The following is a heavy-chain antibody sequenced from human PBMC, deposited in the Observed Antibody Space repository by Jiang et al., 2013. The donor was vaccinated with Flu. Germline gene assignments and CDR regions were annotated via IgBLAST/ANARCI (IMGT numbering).Heavy chain of an antibody. V-gene: IGHV3-15*07. CDR1: GFIFDNAW. CDR3: TTNYGDYFWSSFDF. D-gene: IGHD4-17*01. CDR2: IKRKIDGGTA. Sequence: EASGFIFDNAWMHWVRQAPGKGLEWVGRIKRKIDGGTADYAAPVKGRFTVSRDDSKSTLYLEMNSLKTEDTAVYYCTTNYGDYFWSSFDFWGQGTLVTVSS. J-gene: IGHJ4*02.